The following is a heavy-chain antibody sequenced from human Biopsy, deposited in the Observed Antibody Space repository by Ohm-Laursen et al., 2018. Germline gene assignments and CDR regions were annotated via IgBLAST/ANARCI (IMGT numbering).Heavy chain of an antibody. CDR1: GFSLNTRGMS. J-gene: IGHJ6*02. D-gene: IGHD2-2*02. V-gene: IGHV2-70*16. Sequence: TQTLTLTCTLSGFSLNTRGMSVTWIRQPSGKALEWLARIDWDDAKFYNGSLKTRLTISKDTSENHVVLTLSDVDPVDTATYYCARIPILVVPAAIVYRHRRHLQGLDVWGQGTTVIVSS. CDR3: ARIPILVVPAAIVYRHRRHLQGLDV. CDR2: IDWDDAK.